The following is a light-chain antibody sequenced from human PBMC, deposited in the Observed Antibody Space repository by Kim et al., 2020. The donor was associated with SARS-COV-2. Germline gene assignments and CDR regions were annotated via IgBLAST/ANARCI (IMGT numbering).Light chain of an antibody. CDR2: DKN. V-gene: IGLV3-19*01. J-gene: IGLJ7*01. Sequence: SSELTQDPAVSVALGQTVRITCQGDSLRTYYASWYQLKPGQAPLLLIYDKNIRTSGIPDRFSGSSSGNTASLTITAAQAEDEADYYCNSRRGSSDDHVLFGGGTQLTGL. CDR3: NSRRGSSDDHVL. CDR1: SLRTYY.